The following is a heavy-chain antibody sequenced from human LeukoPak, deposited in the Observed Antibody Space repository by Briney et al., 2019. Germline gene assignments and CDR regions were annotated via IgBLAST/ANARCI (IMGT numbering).Heavy chain of an antibody. CDR3: ARAKEYCSGGSCYSVSPYFDY. V-gene: IGHV1-2*02. D-gene: IGHD2-15*01. CDR2: INPNSGGT. Sequence: GASVKVSCKASGYTFTGYYMHWVRQAPGQGLEWMGWINPNSGGTNYAQKFQGRVTMTRDTSISTAYMELSRLRSDDTAVYYCARAKEYCSGGSCYSVSPYFDYWGQGTLVTVSS. CDR1: GYTFTGYY. J-gene: IGHJ4*02.